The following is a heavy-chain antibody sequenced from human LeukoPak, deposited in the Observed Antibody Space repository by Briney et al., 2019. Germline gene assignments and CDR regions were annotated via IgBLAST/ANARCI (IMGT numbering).Heavy chain of an antibody. CDR2: IKQDGSEK. V-gene: IGHV3-7*01. CDR1: GVILGPYG. Sequence: GGSLRLSCGTAGVILGPYGMSWVRQAPGKGLEWVANIKQDGSEKNYVDSVKGRFTISRDNANNLVFLQMNNLRVEDKALYFCTRIFHSASWFFDLWGRGTLVTVSS. J-gene: IGHJ2*01. D-gene: IGHD3-3*01. CDR3: TRIFHSASWFFDL.